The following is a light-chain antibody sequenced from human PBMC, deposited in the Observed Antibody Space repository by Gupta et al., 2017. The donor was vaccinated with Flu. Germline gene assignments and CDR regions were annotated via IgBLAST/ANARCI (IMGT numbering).Light chain of an antibody. CDR3: QQYYSYPLFT. J-gene: IGKJ3*01. V-gene: IGKV1-8*01. CDR1: HAISNY. Sequence: DSVTIPCLASHAISNYFACYHQKPGKAPKLLIYAASTLQSVVPSRFSGSGSGTDFTLTISSLQSEDFATYYCQQYYSYPLFTFGPGTKVDIK. CDR2: AAS.